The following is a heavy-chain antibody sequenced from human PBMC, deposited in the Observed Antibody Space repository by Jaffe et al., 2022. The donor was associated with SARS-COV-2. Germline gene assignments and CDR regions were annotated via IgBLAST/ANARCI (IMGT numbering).Heavy chain of an antibody. CDR2: INQDGSEK. Sequence: EVQLVESGGGLVQPGGSLRLSCAASGFTFSSYWMSWVRQAPGKGLEWVANINQDGSEKNYVDSVKGRFTISRDNTKNSLYLQMNSLRAEDTAVYYCARGPVTPYYFDYWGQGTLVTVSS. J-gene: IGHJ4*02. V-gene: IGHV3-7*01. CDR1: GFTFSSYW. CDR3: ARGPVTPYYFDY. D-gene: IGHD4-4*01.